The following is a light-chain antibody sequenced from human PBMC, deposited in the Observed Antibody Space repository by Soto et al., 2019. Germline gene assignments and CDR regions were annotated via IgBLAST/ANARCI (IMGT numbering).Light chain of an antibody. Sequence: QSVLTQPASVSGSPGQSITISCTGTSSDIGDYNYASWYQQYPGKAPQLMIYEVSHRPSGVSNRFSGSKSGNTASLTISGLQAEDEADYYCSSFTTSSPYVFGTGTKVTVL. CDR2: EVS. CDR3: SSFTTSSPYV. J-gene: IGLJ1*01. CDR1: SSDIGDYNY. V-gene: IGLV2-14*01.